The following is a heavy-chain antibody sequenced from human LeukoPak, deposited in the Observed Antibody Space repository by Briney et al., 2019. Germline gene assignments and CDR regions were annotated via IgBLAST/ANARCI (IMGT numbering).Heavy chain of an antibody. CDR1: GGSFSSYA. CDR2: IIPIFGTA. D-gene: IGHD3-22*01. J-gene: IGHJ4*02. Sequence: ASVKVSCKASGGSFSSYAISWVRQAPGQGLEWMGGIIPIFGTANYAQKFQGRVTITTDESTSTAYMELSSLRSEDTAVYYCARAYSSGYPYYFDYWGQGTLVTVSS. V-gene: IGHV1-69*05. CDR3: ARAYSSGYPYYFDY.